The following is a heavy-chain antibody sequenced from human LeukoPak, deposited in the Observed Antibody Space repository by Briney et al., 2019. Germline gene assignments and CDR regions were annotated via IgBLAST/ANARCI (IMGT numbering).Heavy chain of an antibody. CDR1: GGSFSGYY. CDR3: ARQTPMVADFDY. D-gene: IGHD4/OR15-4a*01. CDR2: INHSGST. Sequence: SETLSLTCAVYGGSFSGYYWSWIRQPPGKGLEWIGEINHSGSTNYNPSLKSRVTISVDTSKNQFSLKLSSVTAADTAVYYCARQTPMVADFDYWGQGTLVTVSS. V-gene: IGHV4-34*01. J-gene: IGHJ4*02.